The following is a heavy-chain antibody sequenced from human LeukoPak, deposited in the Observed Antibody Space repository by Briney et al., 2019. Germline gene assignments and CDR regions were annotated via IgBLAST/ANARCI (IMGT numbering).Heavy chain of an antibody. J-gene: IGHJ4*02. CDR3: ARVEGVGYFGSGSSPDY. D-gene: IGHD3-10*01. Sequence: GGSLRLSCAASGFTFSSYWLHWVRQAPGKGLVWVSRIKGDERSTNYADSVKGRFTISRDNAKTSLYLQMNSLRAEDTAVYYCARVEGVGYFGSGSSPDYWGQGTLATVSS. V-gene: IGHV3-74*01. CDR1: GFTFSSYW. CDR2: IKGDERST.